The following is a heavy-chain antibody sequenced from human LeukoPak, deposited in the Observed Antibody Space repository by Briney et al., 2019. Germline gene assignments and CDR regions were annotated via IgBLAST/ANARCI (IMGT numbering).Heavy chain of an antibody. J-gene: IGHJ4*02. V-gene: IGHV4-34*01. CDR1: GGSFSGYN. CDR3: ARHSFGVGYNNFDY. D-gene: IGHD5-24*01. CDR2: VNHSGST. Sequence: SETVSLTCAVYGGSFSGYNWSWIRQPPGKGLEWTGEVNHSGSTNYNPSLKSRVTISLDTSENQFSLKVSSVTAADTAVYYCARHSFGVGYNNFDYWGQGTLVPVSS.